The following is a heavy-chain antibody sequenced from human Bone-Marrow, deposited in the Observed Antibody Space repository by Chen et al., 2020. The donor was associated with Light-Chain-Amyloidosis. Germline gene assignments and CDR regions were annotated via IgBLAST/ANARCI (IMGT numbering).Heavy chain of an antibody. Sequence: LVQPGGSLRLSCAASGFTFSSYWMSWVRQAPGKGPEWVANIKPDGSEKYYVDSVKGRFTISRDNAKNSLYLQMDRLRAEDTAVYYCAAEGCRGGSCYSYWFDPWGQGALVTVSS. D-gene: IGHD2-15*01. CDR2: IKPDGSEK. V-gene: IGHV3-7*01. J-gene: IGHJ5*02. CDR3: AAEGCRGGSCYSYWFDP. CDR1: GFTFSSYW.